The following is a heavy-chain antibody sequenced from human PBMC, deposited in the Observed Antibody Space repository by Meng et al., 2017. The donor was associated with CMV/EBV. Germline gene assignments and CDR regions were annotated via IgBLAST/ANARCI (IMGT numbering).Heavy chain of an antibody. D-gene: IGHD6-13*01. V-gene: IGHV3-74*01. CDR2: INSDGSST. CDR1: GFTFSSYW. Sequence: GESLKISCAASGFTFSSYWMHWVRRAPGKGLVWVSRINSDGSSTSYADSVKGRFTISRDNAKNTLYLQMNSLRAEDTAVYYCAREAAETYYYYGMDVWGQGTTVTVSS. J-gene: IGHJ6*02. CDR3: AREAAETYYYYGMDV.